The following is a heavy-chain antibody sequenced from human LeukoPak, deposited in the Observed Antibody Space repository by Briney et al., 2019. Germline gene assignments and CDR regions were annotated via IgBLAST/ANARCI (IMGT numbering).Heavy chain of an antibody. CDR1: GYTFTSYG. D-gene: IGHD3-10*01. CDR3: ARVGPLWFGELLFVGYYYMDV. J-gene: IGHJ6*03. CDR2: ISAYNGNT. Sequence: ASVKVSYKASGYTFTSYGISWVRQAPGQGLEWMGWISAYNGNTNYAQKLQGRVTMTTDTSTSTAYMELRSLRSDDTAVYYCARVGPLWFGELLFVGYYYMDVWGKGTTVTISS. V-gene: IGHV1-18*01.